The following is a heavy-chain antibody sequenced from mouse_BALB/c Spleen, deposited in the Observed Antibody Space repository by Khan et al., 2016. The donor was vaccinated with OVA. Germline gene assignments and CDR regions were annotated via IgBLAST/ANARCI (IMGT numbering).Heavy chain of an antibody. D-gene: IGHD2-14*01. CDR3: ARDGAYDRIDGSFAY. CDR2: INPSSGYT. Sequence: QVQLKQSGAELARPGASVKMSCKASGYTFTSYTIHWIKQRPGQGLEWIGYINPSSGYTNYNQKFKDKATLTADKSSTTAYMQLSSLTSDDSAVYYCARDGAYDRIDGSFAYWGQGTLVTVFA. V-gene: IGHV1-4*01. CDR1: GYTFTSYT. J-gene: IGHJ3*01.